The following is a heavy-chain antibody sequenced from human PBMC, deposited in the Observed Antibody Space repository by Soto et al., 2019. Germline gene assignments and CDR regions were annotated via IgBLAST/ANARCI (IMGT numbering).Heavy chain of an antibody. CDR3: AMYYNYSGGTSGGLDV. J-gene: IGHJ6*02. Sequence: EVQLVESGGGLIQPGGSLRLSCAASGFTVSSYYMSWVRQGPGKGLEWVSTLYRGDSTYYADSVRGRFIISRENAKHTVFLQMSSLRAEDTAVYYCAMYYNYSGGTSGGLDVWGQGTTVTVSS. V-gene: IGHV3-53*01. D-gene: IGHD3-16*01. CDR1: GFTVSSYY. CDR2: LYRGDST.